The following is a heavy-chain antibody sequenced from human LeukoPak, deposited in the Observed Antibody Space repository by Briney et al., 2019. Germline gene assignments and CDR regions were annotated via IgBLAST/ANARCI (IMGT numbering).Heavy chain of an antibody. CDR3: ARGRGMHYDSSGRPLDY. J-gene: IGHJ4*02. Sequence: ASAKVSCKASGYTFTSYGISWVRQAPGQGLEWMGWISAYNGNTNYAQKLQGRVTMTTDTSTSTAYMELRSLRSDDTAVYYCARGRGMHYDSSGRPLDYWGQGTLVTVSS. V-gene: IGHV1-18*01. CDR1: GYTFTSYG. CDR2: ISAYNGNT. D-gene: IGHD3-22*01.